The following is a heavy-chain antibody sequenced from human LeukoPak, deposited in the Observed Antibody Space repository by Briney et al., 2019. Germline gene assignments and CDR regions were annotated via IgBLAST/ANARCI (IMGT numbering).Heavy chain of an antibody. J-gene: IGHJ4*02. CDR3: AREKSRLGELSLIDY. CDR1: GYSISSGYY. D-gene: IGHD3-16*02. V-gene: IGHV4-38-2*02. CDR2: IYHSGST. Sequence: KPSETLSLTCTVSGYSISSGYYWGWIRQPPAKGLEWIGSIYHSGSTSYNPSLKSRVTISVDTSKNQFSLKLSSVTAADTAVYYCAREKSRLGELSLIDYWGQGTLVTVSS.